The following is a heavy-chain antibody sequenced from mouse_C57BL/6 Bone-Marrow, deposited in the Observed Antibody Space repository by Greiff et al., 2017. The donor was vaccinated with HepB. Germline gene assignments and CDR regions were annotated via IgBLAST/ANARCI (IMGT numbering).Heavy chain of an antibody. D-gene: IGHD2-12*01. CDR2: IYPGSGST. V-gene: IGHV1-55*01. CDR1: GYTFTSYW. Sequence: QVQLLQPGAELVKPGASVKISCKASGYTFTSYWITWVHQSPGQGLEWIGDIYPGSGSTNYNEKVKSKVTLTVDTSTSTPYMQLSSLTSEDSAVYYCERLYRRWDDMDYWGQGTSVTVSA. CDR3: ERLYRRWDDMDY. J-gene: IGHJ4*01.